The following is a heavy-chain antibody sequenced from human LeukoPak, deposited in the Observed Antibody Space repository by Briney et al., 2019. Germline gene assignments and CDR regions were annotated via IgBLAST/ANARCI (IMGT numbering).Heavy chain of an antibody. J-gene: IGHJ4*02. Sequence: GGSLRLSCAASGFAFSYAWMSWVRQTSGKGLEWVGRLKSKTDGGTTDYAAPVKGRFTISRDDSKNTLYLQMNNLKTEDTAVYYCTTDRYYDAAYTTWGQGTLVTVSS. CDR3: TTDRYYDAAYTT. D-gene: IGHD3-22*01. CDR2: LKSKTDGGTT. V-gene: IGHV3-15*01. CDR1: GFAFSYAW.